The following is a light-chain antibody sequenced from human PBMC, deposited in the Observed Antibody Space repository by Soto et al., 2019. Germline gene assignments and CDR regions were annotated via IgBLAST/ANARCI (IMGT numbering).Light chain of an antibody. CDR2: EVS. Sequence: QSALTQPPSASGSPGQSGTISCTGTSSDVGAYNYVSWYQQHPGKAPKLMIYEVSKRPSGVPDRFSGSKSGNTAPLTVSGLQTEDEADYYCSSHAASNIYDFGTGTKVTVL. V-gene: IGLV2-8*01. J-gene: IGLJ1*01. CDR1: SSDVGAYNY. CDR3: SSHAASNIYD.